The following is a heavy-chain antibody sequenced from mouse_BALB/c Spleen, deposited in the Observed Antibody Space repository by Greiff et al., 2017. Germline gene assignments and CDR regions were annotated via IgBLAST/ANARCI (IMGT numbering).Heavy chain of an antibody. V-gene: IGHV5-6-5*01. Sequence: EVMLVESGGGLVKPGGSLKLSCAASGFTFSSYAMSWVRQTPEKRLEWVASISSGGSTYYPDSVKGRFTISRDNARNILYLQMSSLRSEDTAMYYCARALDGYYFAYWGQGTLVTVSA. CDR1: GFTFSSYA. D-gene: IGHD2-3*01. CDR3: ARALDGYYFAY. J-gene: IGHJ3*01. CDR2: ISSGGST.